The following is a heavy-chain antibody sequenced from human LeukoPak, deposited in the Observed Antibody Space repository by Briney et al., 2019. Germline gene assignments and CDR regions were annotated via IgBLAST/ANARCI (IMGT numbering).Heavy chain of an antibody. J-gene: IGHJ5*02. CDR3: ARGTAMVYSCFDR. Sequence: GRSLRLSCAASAFTFSSYGMHWVRQAPGKGRGWVAVICYDGSNKYYANSVNGRFTISTDNSNNTLYLQMNSLRAEGTAVSYCARGTAMVYSCFDRWGQGTVVTVSS. CDR1: AFTFSSYG. V-gene: IGHV3-33*01. CDR2: ICYDGSNK. D-gene: IGHD5-18*01.